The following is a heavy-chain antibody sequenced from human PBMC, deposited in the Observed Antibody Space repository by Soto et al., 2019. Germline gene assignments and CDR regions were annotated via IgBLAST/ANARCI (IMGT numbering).Heavy chain of an antibody. J-gene: IGHJ4*02. V-gene: IGHV1-58*01. CDR2: IVVGSGNT. CDR1: GFTSTSSA. Sequence: SVKVSCKASGFTSTSSAVQWVRQARGQRLEWIGWIVVGSGNTNYAQKFQERVTITRDMSTSTAYMELSSLRSEDTAVYYCAAGIVGATSRNFDYWGQGTLVTVYS. D-gene: IGHD1-26*01. CDR3: AAGIVGATSRNFDY.